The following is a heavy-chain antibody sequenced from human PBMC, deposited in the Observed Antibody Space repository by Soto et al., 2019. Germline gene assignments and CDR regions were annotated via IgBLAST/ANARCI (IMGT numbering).Heavy chain of an antibody. V-gene: IGHV1-2*02. Sequence: XSVKVSCKASGYTLTTYYIDWVRQAPGQGLEWMGWIIPNSGGANYAQRFRGRITMTRDTSISTAYLEVSRLKYDDTAMYYCVTGGTYHGFDICGHGTLVTVSS. J-gene: IGHJ3*02. CDR3: VTGGTYHGFDI. CDR1: GYTLTTYY. CDR2: IIPNSGGA.